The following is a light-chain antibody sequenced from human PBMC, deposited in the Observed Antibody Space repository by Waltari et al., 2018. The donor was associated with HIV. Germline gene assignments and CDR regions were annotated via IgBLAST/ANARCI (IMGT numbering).Light chain of an antibody. CDR3: MQGTHWPLT. V-gene: IGKV2-30*01. CDR1: QRLVYSDGNTH. J-gene: IGKJ4*01. Sequence: VVMTQSPLSLTVSLGQPPYIYCGSRQRLVYSDGNTHLNWFQQRPGQSPRRLIYKVSKRDSGVPDRFSGSGSGTEFTLKISRVEAEDVGVYYCMQGTHWPLTFGGGTKVEIK. CDR2: KVS.